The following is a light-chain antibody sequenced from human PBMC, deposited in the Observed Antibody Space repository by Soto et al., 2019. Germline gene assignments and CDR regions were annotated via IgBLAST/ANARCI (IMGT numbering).Light chain of an antibody. CDR2: DVS. CDR1: SSDVGGYNY. V-gene: IGLV2-14*01. J-gene: IGLJ2*01. Sequence: QSALTQPASVSGSPGQSITISCTGTSSDVGGYNYVSWYQQHPGKAPKLMIYDVSNRPSGVSNRFSGSKSDNTGSLAISGLQAEDEADYYCSSYTSTSAVVFGGGTKLTVL. CDR3: SSYTSTSAVV.